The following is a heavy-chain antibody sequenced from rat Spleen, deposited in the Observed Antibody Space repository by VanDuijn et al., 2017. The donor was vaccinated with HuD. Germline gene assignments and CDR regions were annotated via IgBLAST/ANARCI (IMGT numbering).Heavy chain of an antibody. CDR1: GLSLTSNG. J-gene: IGHJ3*01. CDR3: TSDWDSSWFAY. V-gene: IGHV2S12*01. CDR2: ISSGGST. Sequence: QVQLKESGPGLVQPSQTLSLTCTVSGLSLTSNGVSWVRQPPGKGLEWIAAISSGGSTYYNSVFKSRLSISRDTSKSQVILKMYPLQTDPTATYPCTSDWDSSWFAYSGQGNPVTVSS. D-gene: IGHD1-2*01.